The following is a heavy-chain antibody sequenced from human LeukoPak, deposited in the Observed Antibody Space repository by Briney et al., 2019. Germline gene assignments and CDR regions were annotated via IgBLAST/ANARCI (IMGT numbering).Heavy chain of an antibody. J-gene: IGHJ4*02. CDR1: GFTFSSYE. V-gene: IGHV3-23*01. Sequence: GGSLRLSCAASGFTFSSYEMNWVRQAPGKGLEWVSAISGNGHAYYADSVKGRFTISRDNSKNTLYLQMNSLRAEDTAVYYCAKRGAEVGTTVAPGDYWGQGTLLTVSS. CDR2: ISGNGHA. CDR3: AKRGAEVGTTVAPGDY. D-gene: IGHD1-26*01.